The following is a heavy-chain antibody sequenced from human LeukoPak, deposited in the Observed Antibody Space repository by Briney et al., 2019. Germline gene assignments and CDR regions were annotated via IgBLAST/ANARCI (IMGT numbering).Heavy chain of an antibody. CDR2: ISSSSSYI. CDR3: APSTYSGSPPFDY. Sequence: GGSLRLSCAASGFTFSSYSMNWVRQAPGKGLEWVSSISSSSSYIYYADSVKGRFTISRDNAKNSLYLQMNSLRAEDTAVYYCAPSTYSGSPPFDYWDQGTLVTVSS. V-gene: IGHV3-21*01. CDR1: GFTFSSYS. J-gene: IGHJ4*02. D-gene: IGHD1-26*01.